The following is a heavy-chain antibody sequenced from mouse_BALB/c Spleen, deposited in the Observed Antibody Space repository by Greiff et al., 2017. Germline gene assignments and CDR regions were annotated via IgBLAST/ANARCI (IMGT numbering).Heavy chain of an antibody. V-gene: IGHV14-3*02. CDR2: IDPANGNT. CDR3: ARGTTDGFAY. CDR1: GFNIKDTY. J-gene: IGHJ3*01. D-gene: IGHD1-1*01. Sequence: EVKLEESGAELVKPGASVKLSCTASGFNIKDTYMHWVKQRPEQGLEWIGRIDPANGNTKYDPKFQGKATITADTSSNTAYLQLSSLTSEDTAVYYCARGTTDGFAYWGQGTLVTVSA.